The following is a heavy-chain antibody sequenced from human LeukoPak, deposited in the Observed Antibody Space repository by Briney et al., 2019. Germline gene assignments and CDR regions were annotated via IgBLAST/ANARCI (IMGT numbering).Heavy chain of an antibody. CDR1: GGSISSGGYS. Sequence: PSQTLSLTCAVSGGSISSGGYSWSWIRQPPGKGLEWIGYIYHSGSTYYNPSLKSRVTISLDRSKNQFSLKLSSVTAADTAVYYCARVRSSPIAARNNWFDPWGQGTLVTVSS. CDR2: IYHSGST. CDR3: ARVRSSPIAARNNWFDP. V-gene: IGHV4-30-2*01. D-gene: IGHD6-6*01. J-gene: IGHJ5*02.